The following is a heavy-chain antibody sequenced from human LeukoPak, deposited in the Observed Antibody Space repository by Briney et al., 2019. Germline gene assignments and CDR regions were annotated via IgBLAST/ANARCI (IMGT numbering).Heavy chain of an antibody. D-gene: IGHD5-24*01. CDR3: ARRARRDGYKIFDY. J-gene: IGHJ4*02. Sequence: PAHTLCLTRAVSGHPFRSCSYHWGSRRQPPGQGVERIGRIYYGGSTYHSPPREGGVCISVDTCKNQFSLKLSSVTAADTGVYDCARRARRDGYKIFDYWGQGTLVTVSS. V-gene: IGHV4-39*01. CDR2: IYYGGST. CDR1: GHPFRSCSYH.